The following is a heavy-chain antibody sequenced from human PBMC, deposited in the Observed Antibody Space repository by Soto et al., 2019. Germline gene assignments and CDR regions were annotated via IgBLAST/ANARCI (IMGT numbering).Heavy chain of an antibody. D-gene: IGHD6-19*01. CDR3: AKEQSSGYYRVVDY. CDR2: ITYDGGSE. Sequence: QVQVVESGGGVVQPGRSLRLSCAASGFTLSSCGMHWVRQAPGKGLEWVGVITYDGGSELYADCVKGRFTICRDSSENTVYLQMNSLRVEDSAVYYCAKEQSSGYYRVVDYWGHGALVTVSS. CDR1: GFTLSSCG. V-gene: IGHV3-30*18. J-gene: IGHJ4*01.